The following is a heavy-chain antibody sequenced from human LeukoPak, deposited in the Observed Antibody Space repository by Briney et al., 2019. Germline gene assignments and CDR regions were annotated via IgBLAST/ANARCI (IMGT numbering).Heavy chain of an antibody. J-gene: IGHJ4*02. V-gene: IGHV3-11*01. CDR1: GFTFSDYY. Sequence: GGSLRLSCAASGFTFSDYYMSWIRQAPGKGLEWVSYISSSGSTIYYADSVKGRFIISRDNAKNSLYLQMNSLRAEDTAVYYCARSREMATTGAYFDYWGQGTPVTVSS. D-gene: IGHD5-24*01. CDR2: ISSSGSTI. CDR3: ARSREMATTGAYFDY.